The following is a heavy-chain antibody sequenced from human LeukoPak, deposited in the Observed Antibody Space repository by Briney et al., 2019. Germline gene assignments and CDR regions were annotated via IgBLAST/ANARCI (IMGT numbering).Heavy chain of an antibody. CDR2: ISSYNGNT. CDR3: AREYSSSWYAWFDP. J-gene: IGHJ5*02. V-gene: IGHV1-18*01. CDR1: GYTFTSYG. D-gene: IGHD6-13*01. Sequence: ASVKVSCKDSGYTFTSYGISWVRQAPGQGLEWMGWISSYNGNTNYAQKLQGRVTMTTDTSTSTAYMELRSLRSDDTAVYYCAREYSSSWYAWFDPWGQGTLVTVSS.